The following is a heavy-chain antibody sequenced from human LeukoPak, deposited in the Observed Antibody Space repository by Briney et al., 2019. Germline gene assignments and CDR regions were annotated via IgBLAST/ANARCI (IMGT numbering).Heavy chain of an antibody. Sequence: GGSLRLSCAASGFPFASSAMSWVRQAPGKGLEWVSGISGSGGTTYYADSVKGRFTVSRDNSKNTLYLQMNSLRVEDTAVYYCARAIGSEHGYWGQGTLVTVSS. CDR1: GFPFASSA. V-gene: IGHV3-23*01. CDR2: ISGSGGTT. J-gene: IGHJ4*02. D-gene: IGHD6-25*01. CDR3: ARAIGSEHGY.